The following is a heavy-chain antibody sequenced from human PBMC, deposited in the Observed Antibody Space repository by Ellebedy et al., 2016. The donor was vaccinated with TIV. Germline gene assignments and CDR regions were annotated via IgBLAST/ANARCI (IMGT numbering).Heavy chain of an antibody. CDR2: VYYSGSP. Sequence: MPSETLSPTCRLSGSSVSSTTYYWAWIRHPPGNGLDYFGSVYYSGSPYYNPSFKRPVTLTADTSKNQFSLNLRTVTAADTAVYYCARTDPWQPIDDWGQGILVSVSS. D-gene: IGHD2-21*02. CDR3: ARTDPWQPIDD. J-gene: IGHJ4*02. V-gene: IGHV4-39*01. CDR1: GSSVSSTTYY.